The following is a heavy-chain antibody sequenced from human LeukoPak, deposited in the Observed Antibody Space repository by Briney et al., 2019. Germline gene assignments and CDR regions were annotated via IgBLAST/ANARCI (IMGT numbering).Heavy chain of an antibody. J-gene: IGHJ4*02. V-gene: IGHV4-39*01. D-gene: IGHD4-17*01. CDR1: GGSISSSSYY. CDR2: IYYSGST. CDR3: ARHDYGDYAGRLFDY. Sequence: SETLSLTCTVSGGSISSSSYYWGWLRQPPGKGLEWIGSIYYSGSTYYNPSLKSRVTISVDTSKNQFSLKLSSVTAADTAVYYCARHDYGDYAGRLFDYWGQGTLVTVSS.